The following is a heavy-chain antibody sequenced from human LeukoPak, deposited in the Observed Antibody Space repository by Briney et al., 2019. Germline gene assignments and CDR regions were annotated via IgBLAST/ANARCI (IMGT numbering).Heavy chain of an antibody. CDR3: AASGDFGVPTSPGY. J-gene: IGHJ4*02. D-gene: IGHD3-3*01. CDR2: IYYSGST. CDR1: GGSISSGDYY. Sequence: PSQTLSLTCTVSGGSISSGDYYWSWIRQPPGRGLEWIGYIYYSGSTYYNPSIKSRVTISVDTSKNRFSLKLSSVTAADTAVYYCAASGDFGVPTSPGYWGQGTLVTVSS. V-gene: IGHV4-30-4*08.